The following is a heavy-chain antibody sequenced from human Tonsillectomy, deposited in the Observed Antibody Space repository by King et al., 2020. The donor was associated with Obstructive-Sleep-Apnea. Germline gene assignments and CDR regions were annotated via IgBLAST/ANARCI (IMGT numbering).Heavy chain of an antibody. Sequence: VQLQQWGAGLLKPSETLSLSCAVYGGSFRDYYWSWIRHPPGKGLEWIGEINHSGSTNYNPSLKSRVTITVDMSKNQFSLKLTSVTSADTAVYYCARGSGAADVNWFDPWGQGALVTVSS. CDR1: GGSFRDYY. CDR3: ARGSGAADVNWFDP. V-gene: IGHV4-34*01. J-gene: IGHJ5*02. CDR2: INHSGST. D-gene: IGHD6-13*01.